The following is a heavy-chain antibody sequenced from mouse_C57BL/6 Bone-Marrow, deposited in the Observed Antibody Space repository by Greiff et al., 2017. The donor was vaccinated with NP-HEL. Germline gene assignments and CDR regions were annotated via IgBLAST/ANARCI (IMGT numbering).Heavy chain of an antibody. Sequence: QVQLQQPGAELVRPGTSVKLSCKASGYTFTSYWMHWVKQRPGQGLEWIGVIDPSDSYTNYNQKFKGKATLTVDTSSSTAYMQLSSLTSEDSAVYYCARYLLSFRDYWGQGTSVTVSS. CDR3: ARYLLSFRDY. J-gene: IGHJ4*01. D-gene: IGHD2-12*01. CDR1: GYTFTSYW. V-gene: IGHV1-59*01. CDR2: IDPSDSYT.